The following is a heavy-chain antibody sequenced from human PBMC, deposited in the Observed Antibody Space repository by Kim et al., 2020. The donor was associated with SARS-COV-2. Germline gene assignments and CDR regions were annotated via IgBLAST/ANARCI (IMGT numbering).Heavy chain of an antibody. J-gene: IGHJ4*01. D-gene: IGHD3-9*01. V-gene: IGHV4-34*01. CDR2: INYDRST. CDR3: ARRRYFDWLFHQSPHYFD. CDR1: GDPVNRYY. Sequence: SETLSLTCAVYGDPVNRYYWSWIRQPPGKGLEWIGEINYDRSTNYKPSLKSRVTMSLDSSKSQLSLSLTSLTAADTAVYYCARRRYFDWLFHQSPHYFD.